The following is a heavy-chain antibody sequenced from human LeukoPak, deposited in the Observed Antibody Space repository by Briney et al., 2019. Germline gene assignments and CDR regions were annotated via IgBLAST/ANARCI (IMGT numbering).Heavy chain of an antibody. CDR3: AKDHDSSGLFDY. V-gene: IGHV3-30*02. D-gene: IGHD6-19*01. CDR1: GFTFSSYG. Sequence: GSPRLSCAASGFTFSSYGMHWVRQAPGKGLEWVAFIRYDGSNKYYADSVKGRFTISRDNSKNTLYLQMNSLRAKDTAVYYCAKDHDSSGLFDYWGQGTLVTVSS. J-gene: IGHJ4*02. CDR2: IRYDGSNK.